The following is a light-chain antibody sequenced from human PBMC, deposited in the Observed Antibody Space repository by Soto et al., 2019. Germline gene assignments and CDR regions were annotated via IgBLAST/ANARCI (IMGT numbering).Light chain of an antibody. CDR3: QQSYSTPPK. V-gene: IGKV1-5*03. CDR1: QSISSW. CDR2: KAS. Sequence: DTQMTHSPSTLSASVVYIVTITFRASQSISSWLAWYQQKPGKAPKLLIYKASSLESGVPSRFSGSGSGTEFTLTISSLQPEDFATYYCQQSYSTPPKFGQGTKVDIK. J-gene: IGKJ1*01.